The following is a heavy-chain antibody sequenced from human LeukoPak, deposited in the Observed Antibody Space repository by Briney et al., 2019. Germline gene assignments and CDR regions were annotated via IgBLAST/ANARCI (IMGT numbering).Heavy chain of an antibody. CDR1: GFDVSINY. V-gene: IGHV3-21*01. J-gene: IGHJ4*02. Sequence: GGSLRLSCAASGFDVSINYMNWVRQAPGKGLEWVSSISSSSSYIYYADSVKGRFTISRDNAKNSLYLQMNSLRAEDTAVYYCARDDIVATIINAPYFDYWGQGTLVTVSS. CDR3: ARDDIVATIINAPYFDY. CDR2: ISSSSSYI. D-gene: IGHD5-12*01.